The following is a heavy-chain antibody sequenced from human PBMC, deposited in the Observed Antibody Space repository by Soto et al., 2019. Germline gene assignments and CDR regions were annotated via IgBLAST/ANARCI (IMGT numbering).Heavy chain of an antibody. CDR1: GFTFSSYG. D-gene: IGHD4-17*01. Sequence: GGSLRLSCAASGFTFSSYGMHWVRQAPGKGLEWVAVIWYDGSNKYYADSVKGRFTISRDNSKNTLYLQMNSLRAEDTAVYYCARDLQGDGPYDYGEGYYYGMDVWGQGTTVTVSS. J-gene: IGHJ6*02. CDR2: IWYDGSNK. V-gene: IGHV3-33*01. CDR3: ARDLQGDGPYDYGEGYYYGMDV.